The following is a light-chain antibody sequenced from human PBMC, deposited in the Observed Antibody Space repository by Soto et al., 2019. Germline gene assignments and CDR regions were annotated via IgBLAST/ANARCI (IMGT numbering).Light chain of an antibody. CDR3: QHYNNWPLT. CDR2: GAS. CDR1: QSFSSN. Sequence: EIVMTQSPATLSVSPGERATLSCRASQSFSSNLAWYQQKPGQAPRLLIYGASTRATGIPARFSGSGSGTEFTLTISSLQSEDFAVYYCQHYNNWPLTFGGGTKVEIK. V-gene: IGKV3-15*01. J-gene: IGKJ4*01.